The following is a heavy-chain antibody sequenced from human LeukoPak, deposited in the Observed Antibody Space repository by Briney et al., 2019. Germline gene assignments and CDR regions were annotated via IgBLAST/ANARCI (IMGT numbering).Heavy chain of an antibody. CDR2: INHSGST. Sequence: PSETLSLTSAVYGGSFSGYYWSWIRQPPGKGLEWIGEINHSGSTNYNPSLKSRVTISVDTSKNQFSLKLSSVTAADTAVYYCARFKVSSSNFDYWGQGTLVTVSS. CDR1: GGSFSGYY. CDR3: ARFKVSSSNFDY. J-gene: IGHJ4*02. V-gene: IGHV4-34*01.